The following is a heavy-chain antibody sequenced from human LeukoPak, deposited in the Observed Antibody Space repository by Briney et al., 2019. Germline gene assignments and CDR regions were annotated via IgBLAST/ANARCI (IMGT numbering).Heavy chain of an antibody. J-gene: IGHJ4*02. D-gene: IGHD3-10*01. Sequence: PGGSLRLSCTASGFTFSAYWMSWVRQAPGKGLEWVANIKQDETEKYYVDSVKGRITISRDNSKNTLYLQTNSLRAEDTAVYYCARGHYYGSGSYAFVDYWGQGTLVTVSS. CDR1: GFTFSAYW. CDR3: ARGHYYGSGSYAFVDY. V-gene: IGHV3-7*01. CDR2: IKQDETEK.